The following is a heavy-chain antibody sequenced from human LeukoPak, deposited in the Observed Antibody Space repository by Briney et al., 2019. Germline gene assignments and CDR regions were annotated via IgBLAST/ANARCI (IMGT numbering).Heavy chain of an antibody. J-gene: IGHJ3*02. CDR1: GGSFSGYY. CDR2: INHSGST. CDR3: ARGRRGGGWYWNAFDI. V-gene: IGHV4-34*01. D-gene: IGHD2-15*01. Sequence: SETLSLTCAVYGGSFSGYYWSWIRQPPGKGLEWIGEINHSGSTNYNPSLKSRVTISVDTSKNQFSLKLSSVTAADTAVYYCARGRRGGGWYWNAFDIWDQGTMVTVSS.